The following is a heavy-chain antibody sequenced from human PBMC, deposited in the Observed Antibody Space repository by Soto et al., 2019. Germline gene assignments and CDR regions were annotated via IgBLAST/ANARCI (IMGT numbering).Heavy chain of an antibody. V-gene: IGHV1-18*01. CDR2: ISPYNGDT. D-gene: IGHD2-2*02. J-gene: IGHJ6*03. Sequence: QVQLVQSGPEVKKPGASVKVSCKASGYTFTTYGISWVRQAPGQGLEWMWWISPYNGDTHYAERFQGRLTMTTDTSATSADMELRTLSSDARAVYFCARALYMAQYYYYMDVWGKGTTVTVSS. CDR1: GYTFTTYG. CDR3: ARALYMAQYYYYMDV.